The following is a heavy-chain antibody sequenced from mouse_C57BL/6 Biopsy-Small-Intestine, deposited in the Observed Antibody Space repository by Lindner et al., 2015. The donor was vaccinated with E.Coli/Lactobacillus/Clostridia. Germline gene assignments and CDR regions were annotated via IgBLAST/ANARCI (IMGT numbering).Heavy chain of an antibody. V-gene: IGHV10-1*01. CDR2: IRSKSNNYAT. CDR3: VREDYAPFAY. J-gene: IGHJ3*01. CDR1: GFSFNTYA. Sequence: VQLQESGGGLVQPKGSLKLSCAASGFSFNTYAMNWVRQAPGKGLEWVARIRSKSNNYATYYADSVKDRFTISRDDSQSMCYLQMNNLKTEDTAMYYCVREDYAPFAYWGQGTLVTVSA. D-gene: IGHD1-1*02.